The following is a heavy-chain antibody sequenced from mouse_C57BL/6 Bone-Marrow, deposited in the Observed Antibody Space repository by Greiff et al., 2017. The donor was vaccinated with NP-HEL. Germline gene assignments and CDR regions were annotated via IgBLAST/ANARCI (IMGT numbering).Heavy chain of an antibody. CDR2: ISSGSSTI. D-gene: IGHD4-1*01. Sequence: EVQRVESGGGLVKPGGSLKLSCAASGFTFSDYGMHWVRQAPEKGLEWVAYISSGSSTIYYADTVKGRFTISRGNAKNTLFLQMTSLRSEDTAMYYCARSPVGRTVYFDYWGQGTTLTVSS. J-gene: IGHJ2*01. CDR1: GFTFSDYG. V-gene: IGHV5-17*01. CDR3: ARSPVGRTVYFDY.